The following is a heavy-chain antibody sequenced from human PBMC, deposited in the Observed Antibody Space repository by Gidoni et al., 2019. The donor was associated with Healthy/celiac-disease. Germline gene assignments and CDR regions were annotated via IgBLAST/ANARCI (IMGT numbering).Heavy chain of an antibody. CDR2: LYTSGST. CDR3: ARRATGIVGATGFDP. V-gene: IGHV4-61*02. J-gene: IGHJ5*02. D-gene: IGHD1-26*01. Sequence: QVQLQESGPGLVKPSQTLSLTCTVSGGPISSGSYSWSWIRQPAGKGLEWIGRLYTSGSTNYNPSLKSRVTISVDTSKNQFSLKLSSVTAADTAVYYCARRATGIVGATGFDPWGQGTLVTVSS. CDR1: GGPISSGSYS.